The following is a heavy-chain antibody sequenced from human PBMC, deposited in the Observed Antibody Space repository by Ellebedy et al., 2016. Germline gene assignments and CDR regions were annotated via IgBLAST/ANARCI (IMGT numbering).Heavy chain of an antibody. D-gene: IGHD3-3*01. J-gene: IGHJ4*02. V-gene: IGHV3-21*01. Sequence: GGSLRLXCAASGFTFNLAGMTWVRQGPGKGLEWVATIVFSGTAAYYSDSLKGRFIISRDNAKNSVFLQMNSLRVEDTAVYYCARDGSEWSRDYWGQGTPVTVSS. CDR2: IVFSGTAA. CDR3: ARDGSEWSRDY. CDR1: GFTFNLAG.